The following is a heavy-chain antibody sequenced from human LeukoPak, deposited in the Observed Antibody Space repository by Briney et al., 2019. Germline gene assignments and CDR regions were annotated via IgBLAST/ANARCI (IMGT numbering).Heavy chain of an antibody. J-gene: IGHJ4*02. Sequence: GESLKISCMGSEYSFTRYWIGWVRQMPGKGLEWMGIIYPGDSDTRYSPSFQGQVTISADKSISTAYLQWNSLKASDTAMYYCARGGSGPAKGSDYWGQGTLVTVSS. CDR2: IYPGDSDT. CDR3: ARGGSGPAKGSDY. V-gene: IGHV5-51*01. CDR1: EYSFTRYW.